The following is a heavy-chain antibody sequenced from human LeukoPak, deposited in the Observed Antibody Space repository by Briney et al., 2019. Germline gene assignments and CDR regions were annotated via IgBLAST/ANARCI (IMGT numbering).Heavy chain of an antibody. CDR1: GFTFREYG. D-gene: IGHD6-19*01. V-gene: IGHV3-48*04. J-gene: IGHJ4*02. Sequence: GGSLRLSCAASGFTFREYGLNWVRQAPGKGLEWVSYISPSGGTIYYADSVKGRFTISRDNAKNSLYLQMNSLRAEDTALYYCARDAYSSGWSYFDYWGQGTLVTVSS. CDR3: ARDAYSSGWSYFDY. CDR2: ISPSGGTI.